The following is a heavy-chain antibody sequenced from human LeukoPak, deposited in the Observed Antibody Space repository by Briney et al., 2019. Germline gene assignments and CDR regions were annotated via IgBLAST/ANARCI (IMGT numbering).Heavy chain of an antibody. CDR1: GGSISSSSYY. CDR2: IYYSGST. J-gene: IGHJ4*02. V-gene: IGHV4-39*07. Sequence: PSETLSLTCTVPGGSISSSSYYWGWIRQPPGKGLEWIGSIYYSGSTYYNPSLKSRVTISVDTSKNQFSLKLSSVTAADTAVYYCARPYGSGSYFDYWGQGTLVTVSS. CDR3: ARPYGSGSYFDY. D-gene: IGHD3-10*01.